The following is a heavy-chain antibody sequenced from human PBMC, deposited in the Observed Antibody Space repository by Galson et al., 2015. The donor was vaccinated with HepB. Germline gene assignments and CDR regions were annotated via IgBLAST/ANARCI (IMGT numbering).Heavy chain of an antibody. V-gene: IGHV3-73*01. CDR2: IRSKANSYAT. CDR1: GFTFSGSA. J-gene: IGHJ1*01. D-gene: IGHD3-22*01. CDR3: TALEKMDGYYYAPSESPQH. Sequence: SLRLSCAASGFTFSGSAMHWVRQASGKGLEWVGRIRSKANSYATAYAASVKGRFTISRDDSKNTAYLQMNSLKTEDTAVYYCTALEKMDGYYYAPSESPQHWGQGTLVTVSS.